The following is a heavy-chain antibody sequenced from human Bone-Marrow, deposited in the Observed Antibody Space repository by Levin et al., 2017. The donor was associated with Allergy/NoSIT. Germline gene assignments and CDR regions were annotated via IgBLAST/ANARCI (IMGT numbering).Heavy chain of an antibody. J-gene: IGHJ5*02. Sequence: ASVKVSCKGSGYTFISYWISWVRQVPGKGLEWMGKIDPFDSQTNYSPSFQGHVTISVDKSISTVYLQWGSLKASDSAMYYCARHWKAASGPDPWGQGTLVTVSS. D-gene: IGHD1-1*01. CDR1: GYTFISYW. V-gene: IGHV5-10-1*01. CDR3: ARHWKAASGPDP. CDR2: IDPFDSQT.